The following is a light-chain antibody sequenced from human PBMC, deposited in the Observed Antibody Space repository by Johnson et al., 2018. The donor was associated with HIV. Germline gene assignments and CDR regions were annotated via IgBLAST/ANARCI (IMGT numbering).Light chain of an antibody. CDR3: GTWDSGLSGYV. J-gene: IGLJ1*01. CDR2: ENN. Sequence: QAVLTQPPSVSAAPGQKFTISCSGSSSNIGNNYVSWYQQVPGTTPKLFIYENNKRPSGIPDRFSGSKSGTSATLGITGLQTGDEADYYCGTWDSGLSGYVFGTGTKVTV. V-gene: IGLV1-51*02. CDR1: SSNIGNNY.